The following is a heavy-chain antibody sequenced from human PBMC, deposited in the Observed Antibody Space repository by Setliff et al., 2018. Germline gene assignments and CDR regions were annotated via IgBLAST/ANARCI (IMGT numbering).Heavy chain of an antibody. J-gene: IGHJ1*01. V-gene: IGHV4-59*02. CDR1: GGSVDSYY. CDR2: VYYSGTA. CDR3: VREGYSEYFQD. D-gene: IGHD1-1*01. Sequence: SETLSLTCTVSGGSVDSYYWSWIRQPPGKGLEFIGYVYYSGTANYSPSLRSRLTISVDTSKNQLSLTLSSVTAADTAVYYCVREGYSEYFQDWGRGTLVTVSS.